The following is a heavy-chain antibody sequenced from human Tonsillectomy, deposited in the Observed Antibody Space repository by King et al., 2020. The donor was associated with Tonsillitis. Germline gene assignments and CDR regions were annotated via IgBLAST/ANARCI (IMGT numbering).Heavy chain of an antibody. CDR1: GYRFTSYW. J-gene: IGHJ3*01. V-gene: IGHV5-51*01. CDR2: IYPHVSDT. Sequence: VQLVESGAEVKKPGEALKISCKASGYRFTSYWIGWVRQMPGKGLEWRGVIYPHVSDTRYSPSFQGQVTISADKSISTAYLQWSSLKASDTAIYFCAKHGAAFDLWGQGTMVTVSS. D-gene: IGHD3-16*01. CDR3: AKHGAAFDL.